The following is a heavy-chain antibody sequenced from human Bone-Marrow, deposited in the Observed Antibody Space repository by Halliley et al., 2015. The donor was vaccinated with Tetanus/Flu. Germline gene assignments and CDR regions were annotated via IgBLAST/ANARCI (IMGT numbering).Heavy chain of an antibody. CDR2: FGTAAAT. CDR3: ARAGSSYPYYGMDV. Sequence: LGWVSNFGTAAATYYLGSVKARFSISRENAKNSLYLQMNRLRAEDTAVYYCARAGSSYPYYGMDVWGQGTTVTVSS. D-gene: IGHD3-10*01. V-gene: IGHV3-13*01. J-gene: IGHJ6*02.